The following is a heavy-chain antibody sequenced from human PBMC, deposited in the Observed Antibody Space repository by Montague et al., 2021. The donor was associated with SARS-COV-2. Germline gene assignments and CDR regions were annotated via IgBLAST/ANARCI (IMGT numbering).Heavy chain of an antibody. Sequence: SLRLSCASTGFTFGDYSMSWVRQAPVKGLEWVSFIRSTVYGGTTXYAASVKGRFTISRDDSKSIAYLQMNSLKTEDTAVYYCTRDKTLLWFGELYWYFDLWGRGTLVTVSS. CDR3: TRDKTLLWFGELYWYFDL. V-gene: IGHV3-49*04. D-gene: IGHD3-10*01. CDR1: GFTFGDYS. J-gene: IGHJ2*01. CDR2: IRSTVYGGTT.